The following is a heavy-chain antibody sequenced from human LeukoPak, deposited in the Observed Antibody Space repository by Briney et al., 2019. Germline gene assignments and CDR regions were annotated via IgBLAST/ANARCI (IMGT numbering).Heavy chain of an antibody. D-gene: IGHD5/OR15-5a*01. Sequence: PGGSLRLSCAASGFTVSNNYMSWVRQAPGKGLEWVSVIYSGGTTFYADSVKGRFTISGDDSQNTLYLQMNSLRAEDTAVYYCARASRLGLAGMFDYWGQGTLVTVSS. CDR2: IYSGGTT. CDR1: GFTVSNNY. V-gene: IGHV3-66*01. J-gene: IGHJ4*02. CDR3: ARASRLGLAGMFDY.